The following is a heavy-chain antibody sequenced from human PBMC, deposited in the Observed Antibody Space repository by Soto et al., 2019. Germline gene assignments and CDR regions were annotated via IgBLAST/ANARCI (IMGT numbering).Heavy chain of an antibody. Sequence: SETLSLTCTVSGGSISSGGYYWSWIRQHPGKGLEWIGYIYYSGSTYYNPSLKSRVTISVDTSKNQFSLKLSSVTAADTAVYYCARASITMVRGVTLDPWGQGTLVTVSS. CDR3: ARASITMVRGVTLDP. V-gene: IGHV4-31*03. CDR2: IYYSGST. J-gene: IGHJ5*02. CDR1: GGSISSGGYY. D-gene: IGHD3-10*01.